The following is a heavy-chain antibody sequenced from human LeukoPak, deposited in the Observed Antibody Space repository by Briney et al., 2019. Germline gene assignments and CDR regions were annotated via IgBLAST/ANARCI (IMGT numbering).Heavy chain of an antibody. CDR3: ARELRAFWSSRGPWFDP. CDR1: GFTFSSNG. V-gene: IGHV3-69-1*01. J-gene: IGHJ5*02. D-gene: IGHD3-3*01. Sequence: PGGSLRLSCAASGFTFSSNGMIWVRQAPGKGLEWVSSITSGNYVFYADSVKGRFTISRDNAKNSLYLQMNSLRAEDTAVYYCARELRAFWSSRGPWFDPWGQGTLVTVSS. CDR2: ITSGNYV.